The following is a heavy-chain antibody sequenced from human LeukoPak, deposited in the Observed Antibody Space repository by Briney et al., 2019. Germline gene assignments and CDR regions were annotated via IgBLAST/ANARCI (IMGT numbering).Heavy chain of an antibody. V-gene: IGHV3-21*01. J-gene: IGHJ4*02. D-gene: IGHD4-17*01. CDR3: ARRLNNGDYGNDY. CDR2: ISGRSRYI. CDR1: GFTFTTYS. Sequence: GGSLRLSCAASGFTFTTYSMNWARKAPGKGLEWVSTISGRSRYIYFADSVRGRFTISRYNAKNSLYLQRNSLRAEDTAVCYCARRLNNGDYGNDYWGQGTLVTVSS.